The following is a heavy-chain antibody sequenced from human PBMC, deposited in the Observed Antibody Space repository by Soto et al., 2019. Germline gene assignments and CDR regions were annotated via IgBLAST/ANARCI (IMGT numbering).Heavy chain of an antibody. V-gene: IGHV5-10-1*01. CDR2: IDPSDSYT. CDR3: ARGADPHGMDV. J-gene: IGHJ6*02. CDR1: GYSFTSYW. Sequence: GESLKISCKGSGYSFTSYWISWVRQRPGIGLEWMGRIDPSDSYTNYSPSFQGHVTISADKSISTAYLQWSSLKASDTVMYYCARGADPHGMDVWGQGTTVTVSS.